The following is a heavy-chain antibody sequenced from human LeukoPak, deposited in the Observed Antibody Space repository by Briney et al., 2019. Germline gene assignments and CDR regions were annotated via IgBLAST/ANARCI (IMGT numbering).Heavy chain of an antibody. D-gene: IGHD3-22*01. CDR2: VTYDGHFK. CDR1: GFTFSSYG. V-gene: IGHV3-30*03. J-gene: IGHJ4*02. CDR3: ARDDSSGYYLYYFDY. Sequence: GRSLRLSCAASGFTFSSYGMHWVRQAPGKGLEWVAVVTYDGHFKYYADSVKGRFTISRDNSKNTLYLQMSSLRAEDTAVYYCARDDSSGYYLYYFDYWGQGTLVTVSS.